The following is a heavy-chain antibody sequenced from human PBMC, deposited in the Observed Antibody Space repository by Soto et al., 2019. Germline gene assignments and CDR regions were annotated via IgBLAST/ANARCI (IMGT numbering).Heavy chain of an antibody. J-gene: IGHJ5*02. CDR2: ISAYNGNT. CDR1: GYTFTSYG. D-gene: IGHD6-13*01. CDR3: ARVTYSSSWYNWFDP. V-gene: IGHV1-18*01. Sequence: ASVKVSCKASGYTFTSYGISWVRQAPGQGLEWMGWISAYNGNTNYAQKLQGRVTMTTDTSTSTAYMELRSLRSDDTAVYYCARVTYSSSWYNWFDPWGQGTLVTASS.